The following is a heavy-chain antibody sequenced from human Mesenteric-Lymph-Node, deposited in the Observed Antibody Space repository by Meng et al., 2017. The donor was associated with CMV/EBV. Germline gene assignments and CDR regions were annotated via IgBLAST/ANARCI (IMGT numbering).Heavy chain of an antibody. Sequence: GESLKISCAASGFTFRTYAMSWVLQAPGKGLEWVSVISGSGAGTYYADSVRGRFTISRDNSKNTLFLQMNSLRGEDTALYFCAKGRGGTDCNYGMDVWGQGTTVTVSS. J-gene: IGHJ6*02. V-gene: IGHV3-23*01. CDR3: AKGRGGTDCNYGMDV. D-gene: IGHD2-21*02. CDR1: GFTFRTYA. CDR2: ISGSGAGT.